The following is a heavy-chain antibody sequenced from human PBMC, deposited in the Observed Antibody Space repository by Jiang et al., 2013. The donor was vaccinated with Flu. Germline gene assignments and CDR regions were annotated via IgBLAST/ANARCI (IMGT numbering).Heavy chain of an antibody. J-gene: IGHJ4*02. Sequence: GGGLVEPGGSLRLSCAASWTSPLGRLVLATLPWAGSARLQGRAGVRLNYFGGGHGAKYADSVKGRFTISRDNSENTLFLQMSSLKPDDAAVYYCAKFEGAVYGNYHFDFWGQGALVTVSS. D-gene: IGHD4-11*01. CDR2: FGGGHGA. V-gene: IGHV3-23*01. CDR3: AKFEGAVYGNYHFDF. CDR1: TSPLGRLVLATLP.